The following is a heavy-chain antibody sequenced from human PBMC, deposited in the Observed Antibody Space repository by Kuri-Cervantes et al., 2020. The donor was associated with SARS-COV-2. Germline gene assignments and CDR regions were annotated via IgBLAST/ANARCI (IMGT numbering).Heavy chain of an antibody. CDR1: GGSVSSGSHY. Sequence: ESLKIYCIVSGGSVSSGSHYWSWIRQPPGKGLEWIGYIYYSGSTKYNPSLKSRVTMSVDTSKNQFSLKLNSVTPADTAVYYCARTLDYYGSGTYCFDYWGQGTLVTVSS. CDR3: ARTLDYYGSGTYCFDY. D-gene: IGHD3-10*01. V-gene: IGHV4-61*01. CDR2: IYYSGST. J-gene: IGHJ4*02.